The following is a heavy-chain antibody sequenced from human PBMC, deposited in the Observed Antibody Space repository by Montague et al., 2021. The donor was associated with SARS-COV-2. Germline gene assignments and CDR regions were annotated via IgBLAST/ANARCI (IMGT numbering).Heavy chain of an antibody. D-gene: IGHD3-9*01. CDR2: IYYSGST. J-gene: IGHJ5*02. CDR1: GGSISSSSYY. Sequence: SETLSLTCTVSGGSISSSSYYWSWLRQPPGQGLEWIGSIYYSGSTNYTPYLKSRVTISVDTSKNQFSLELSSVTAADTAVYYCARLGDSLTGYYNWFDPWGQGTLVTVSS. V-gene: IGHV4-39*01. CDR3: ARLGDSLTGYYNWFDP.